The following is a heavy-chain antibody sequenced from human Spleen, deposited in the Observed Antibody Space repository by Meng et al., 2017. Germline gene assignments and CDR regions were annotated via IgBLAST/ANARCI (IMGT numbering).Heavy chain of an antibody. D-gene: IGHD6-19*01. Sequence: GESLKISCAASGFTFSSYEMNWVRQAPGKGLEWVSYISSSGSTIYYADSVKGRFTISRDNAKNSLYLQMNSLRAEDTAVYYCARDLRIAVAGTGPVGYWGQGTLVTVSS. CDR1: GFTFSSYE. J-gene: IGHJ4*02. V-gene: IGHV3-48*03. CDR2: ISSSGSTI. CDR3: ARDLRIAVAGTGPVGY.